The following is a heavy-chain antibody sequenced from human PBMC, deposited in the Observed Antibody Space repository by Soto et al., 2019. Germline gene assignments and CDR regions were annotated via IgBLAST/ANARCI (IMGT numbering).Heavy chain of an antibody. J-gene: IGHJ6*02. CDR1: GGTFSSYA. Sequence: SVKVSCKASGGTFSSYAISWVRQAPGQGLEWMGGIIPIFGTANYAQKFQGRVTITADESTSTAYMELSSLRSEDTAVYYCARTRNNWNYGYYGMDVWGQGTTVTVSS. CDR3: ARTRNNWNYGYYGMDV. CDR2: IIPIFGTA. V-gene: IGHV1-69*13. D-gene: IGHD1-20*01.